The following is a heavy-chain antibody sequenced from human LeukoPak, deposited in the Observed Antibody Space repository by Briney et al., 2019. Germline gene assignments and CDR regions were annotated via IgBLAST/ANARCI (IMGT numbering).Heavy chain of an antibody. Sequence: PGGSLRLSCAASGFSFSTYWMHWVRQAPGKGLVRVSRINSDGSGTDYADSVKGRFSISRDNGKNTVYLQMNSLRAEDTAVYYCARLNWQLDHYFDYWGQGTPVTVSS. CDR1: GFSFSTYW. V-gene: IGHV3-74*01. CDR3: ARLNWQLDHYFDY. CDR2: INSDGSGT. D-gene: IGHD6-6*01. J-gene: IGHJ4*02.